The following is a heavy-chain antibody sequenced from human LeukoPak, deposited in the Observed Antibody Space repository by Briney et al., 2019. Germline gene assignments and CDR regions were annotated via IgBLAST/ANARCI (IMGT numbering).Heavy chain of an antibody. CDR3: ASTTSFSFGDAFDI. Sequence: GESLKISCQRSGYTFTTYWIGWARQMPGKGLEWLGIFYPGDGNTKYSQSFEDHVTISADRSIRTVYLQRSSLKASDTAIYYCASTTSFSFGDAFDIWGQGTMVTVSS. J-gene: IGHJ3*02. CDR2: FYPGDGNT. D-gene: IGHD1-1*01. V-gene: IGHV5-51*01. CDR1: GYTFTTYW.